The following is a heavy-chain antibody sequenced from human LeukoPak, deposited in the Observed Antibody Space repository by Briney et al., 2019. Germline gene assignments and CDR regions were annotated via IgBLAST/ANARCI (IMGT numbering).Heavy chain of an antibody. CDR1: GYTLTALS. Sequence: ASVKVSCKVSGYTLTALSMHWVRQAPGKGLEWMGGFDPEDGETIYAQKFQGRVTMTEDTSTDTAYMELSSLRSEDTAVYYCATTGSGYYTPLDYWGQGTLVTVSS. D-gene: IGHD3-3*01. V-gene: IGHV1-24*01. J-gene: IGHJ4*02. CDR2: FDPEDGET. CDR3: ATTGSGYYTPLDY.